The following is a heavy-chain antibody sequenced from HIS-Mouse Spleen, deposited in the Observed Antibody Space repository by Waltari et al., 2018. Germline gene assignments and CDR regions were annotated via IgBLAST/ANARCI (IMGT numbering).Heavy chain of an antibody. V-gene: IGHV4-39*01. CDR1: GGSLRSSSYY. CDR3: ARRRGWFDY. D-gene: IGHD6-19*01. CDR2: IYYSGST. Sequence: QLQLQESGPGLVKPSETLSLTCTVSGGSLRSSSYYWGWIRQPPGKGLEWIGSIYYSGSTYYNPSLKSRVTISVDTSKNQFSLKLSSVTAADTAVYYCARRRGWFDYWGQGTLVTVSS. J-gene: IGHJ4*02.